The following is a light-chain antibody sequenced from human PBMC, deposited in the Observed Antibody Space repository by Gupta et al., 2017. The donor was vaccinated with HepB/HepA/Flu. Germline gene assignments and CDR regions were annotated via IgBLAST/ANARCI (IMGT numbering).Light chain of an antibody. CDR1: QDINSY. Sequence: DIQLTQSPSFLSASVGDRVTITCRASQDINSYLIWYQQKPGKAPNLLIYTASTLQGGVPSRFSGSGSGTEFTLTISSLQPEDFATYYCQQVNSYPLTFGQGTQLDIK. J-gene: IGKJ5*01. CDR2: TAS. CDR3: QQVNSYPLT. V-gene: IGKV1-9*01.